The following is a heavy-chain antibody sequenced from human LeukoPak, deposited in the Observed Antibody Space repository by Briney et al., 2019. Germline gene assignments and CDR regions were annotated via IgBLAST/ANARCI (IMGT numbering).Heavy chain of an antibody. CDR1: GGSISSGGYY. V-gene: IGHV4-31*03. D-gene: IGHD3-9*01. CDR2: IYYSGST. CDR3: ARVNYDILTGAESSFDY. Sequence: SETLSLTCTVSGGSISSGGYYWSWIRQHPGKGLEWIGYIYYSGSTYYNPSLKSRVTISVDTSKNQFSLKLSSVTAADTAVYYCARVNYDILTGAESSFDYWGQGTLVTVSS. J-gene: IGHJ4*02.